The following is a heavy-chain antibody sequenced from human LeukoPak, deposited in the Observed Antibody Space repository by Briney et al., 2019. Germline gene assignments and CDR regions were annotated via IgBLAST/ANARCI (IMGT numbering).Heavy chain of an antibody. V-gene: IGHV3-23*01. J-gene: IGHJ5*02. D-gene: IGHD1-26*01. CDR3: AKANSGSYKGWFDP. CDR1: GFTFSSYA. Sequence: GGSLRLSCAASGFTFSSYAMSWVRQAPGKGLEWVSAISGSGGSTYYADSVKGRFTISRDNSKNTPYLQMNSLRAEDTAVYYCAKANSGSYKGWFDPWGQGTLVTVSS. CDR2: ISGSGGST.